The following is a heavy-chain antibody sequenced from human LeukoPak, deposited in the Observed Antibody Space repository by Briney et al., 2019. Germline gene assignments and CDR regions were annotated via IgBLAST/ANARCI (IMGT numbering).Heavy chain of an antibody. V-gene: IGHV1-18*01. D-gene: IGHD3-10*01. CDR3: ATTPMVKYYYYGMDV. CDR1: GYTFTSYG. Sequence: GASVKVSCKASGYTFTSYGISWVRQAPGQGLEWMGWISAYNGNTNYAQKLQGRVTMTTDTSTSTAYMELSSLRSEDTAVYYCATTPMVKYYYYGMDVWGQGTTVTVSS. J-gene: IGHJ6*02. CDR2: ISAYNGNT.